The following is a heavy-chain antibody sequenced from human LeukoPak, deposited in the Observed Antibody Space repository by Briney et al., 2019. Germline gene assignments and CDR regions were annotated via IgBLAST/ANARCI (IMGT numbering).Heavy chain of an antibody. Sequence: SETLSLTCAVYGGSFSGYYWSWIRQPPGKGLEWIEEINHSGSTNYNPSLKSQVTISVDTSKNQFSLKLSSVTAADTAVYYCATTHCSGGSCYYLFDYWGQGTLVTVSS. CDR2: INHSGST. CDR3: ATTHCSGGSCYYLFDY. V-gene: IGHV4-34*01. D-gene: IGHD2-15*01. CDR1: GGSFSGYY. J-gene: IGHJ4*02.